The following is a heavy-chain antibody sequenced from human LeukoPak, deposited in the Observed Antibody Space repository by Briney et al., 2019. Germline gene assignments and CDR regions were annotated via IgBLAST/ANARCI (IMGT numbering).Heavy chain of an antibody. CDR1: GFTFDDYA. CDR2: ISWNSGSI. CDR3: AKALRYFDWAIDY. Sequence: NPGGSLRLSCAASGFTFDDYAMHWVRQAPGKGLEWVSGISWNSGSIGYADSVKGRFTISRDNAKNSLYLQMNSLRAEDTALYYCAKALRYFDWAIDYWGQGTLVTVSS. J-gene: IGHJ4*02. V-gene: IGHV3-9*01. D-gene: IGHD3-9*01.